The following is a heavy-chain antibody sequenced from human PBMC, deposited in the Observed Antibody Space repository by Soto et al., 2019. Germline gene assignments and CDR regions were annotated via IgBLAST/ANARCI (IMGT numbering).Heavy chain of an antibody. Sequence: GGSLRLSCAGSGVTFRGFAVHWVRQTPGKGLEWVTVISDDGSKTYYADSVKGRFSVSRDDSTNMVFLQMSSLRSEDTAVYHCARAYRLPYSFDDWGPGTPVTVSS. J-gene: IGHJ4*02. V-gene: IGHV3-30*14. CDR1: GVTFRGFA. D-gene: IGHD2-21*01. CDR2: ISDDGSKT. CDR3: ARAYRLPYSFDD.